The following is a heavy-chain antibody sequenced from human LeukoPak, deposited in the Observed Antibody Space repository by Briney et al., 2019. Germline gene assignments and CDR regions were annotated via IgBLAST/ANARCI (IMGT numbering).Heavy chain of an antibody. D-gene: IGHD1-26*01. CDR1: GFTFSTYS. CDR3: ARAHGAGIDY. V-gene: IGHV3-48*04. J-gene: IGHJ4*02. Sequence: GGSLRLSCAASGFTFSTYSMNWVRQAPGKGLEWVSYITSSSSTIYYADSVKGRFTISRDNAKNSLYLQMNSLRAEDTAVYYCARAHGAGIDYWGQGTLVTVSS. CDR2: ITSSSSTI.